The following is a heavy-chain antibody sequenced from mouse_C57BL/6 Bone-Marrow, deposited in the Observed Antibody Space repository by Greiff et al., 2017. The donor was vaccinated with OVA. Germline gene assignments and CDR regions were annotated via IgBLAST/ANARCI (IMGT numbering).Heavy chain of an antibody. CDR3: ARRYYGSSYWFAY. V-gene: IGHV1-69*01. Sequence: QVQLQQPGAELVMPGASVKLSCKASGYTFTSYWMHWVKQRPGQGLEWIGEIDPSDSYTNYNQKFKGKSTLTVDKSSSTAYMQLSSLTSEDSAVYYGARRYYGSSYWFAYWGQGTLVTVSA. D-gene: IGHD1-1*01. J-gene: IGHJ3*01. CDR1: GYTFTSYW. CDR2: IDPSDSYT.